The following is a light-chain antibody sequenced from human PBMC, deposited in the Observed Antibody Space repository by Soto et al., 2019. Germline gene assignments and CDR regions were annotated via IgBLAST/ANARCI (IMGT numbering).Light chain of an antibody. Sequence: DIQMTQSPSSLSASVGDRVTITCRASHGISNYLAWYQQKPGKVPKLLIYAASTLQSGVPSRFSGSGSGTDFTLTISSLQPEDVATYYCQKYNSAPPWTFGQGTKVDIK. V-gene: IGKV1-27*01. CDR1: HGISNY. J-gene: IGKJ1*01. CDR2: AAS. CDR3: QKYNSAPPWT.